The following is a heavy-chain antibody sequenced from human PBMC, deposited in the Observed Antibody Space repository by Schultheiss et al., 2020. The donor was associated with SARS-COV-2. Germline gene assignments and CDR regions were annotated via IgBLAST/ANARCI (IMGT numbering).Heavy chain of an antibody. D-gene: IGHD6-13*01. CDR1: GGFISSNY. J-gene: IGHJ5*02. Sequence: SETLSLTCTVSGGFISSNYWSWIRQPPGKGLEWIGNIYYSGSTKNNPSLRSRVDISVDTSKKQFSLKLSSVTAEDTAVYFCAKRSKEAESFWYFDPWGQGILVTVSS. V-gene: IGHV4-59*01. CDR2: IYYSGST. CDR3: AKRSKEAESFWYFDP.